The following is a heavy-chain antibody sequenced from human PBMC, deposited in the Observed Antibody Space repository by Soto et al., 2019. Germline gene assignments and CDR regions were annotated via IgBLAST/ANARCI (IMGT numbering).Heavy chain of an antibody. CDR2: ISYEGNNK. Sequence: QVQLVESGGGVVQPGRSLRLSCAASGFTFSSYAMHWVRQAPGKGLEWVSVISYEGNNKYYADSVKGRFTISRDNSKNPLYLQMNRLRADDTAVYYCARDPLWGTAMVHWYFDLWGRVTLFTVSS. D-gene: IGHD5-18*01. V-gene: IGHV3-30-3*01. CDR3: ARDPLWGTAMVHWYFDL. CDR1: GFTFSSYA. J-gene: IGHJ2*01.